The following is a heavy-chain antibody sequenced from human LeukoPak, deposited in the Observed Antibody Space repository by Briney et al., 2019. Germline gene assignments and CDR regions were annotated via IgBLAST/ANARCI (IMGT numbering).Heavy chain of an antibody. CDR1: GFTFSSYG. CDR2: IRYDGSNK. CDR3: ARVPPKTAGFRGYYDSSGYYPGNYFDY. V-gene: IGHV3-30*02. D-gene: IGHD3-22*01. J-gene: IGHJ4*02. Sequence: GGSLRLSCAASGFTFSSYGMHWVRQAPGKGLEWVAYIRYDGSNKYYADPVKGRFTISRDNSKNTLYLQMNSLRAEDTAVYYCARVPPKTAGFRGYYDSSGYYPGNYFDYWGQGTLVTVSS.